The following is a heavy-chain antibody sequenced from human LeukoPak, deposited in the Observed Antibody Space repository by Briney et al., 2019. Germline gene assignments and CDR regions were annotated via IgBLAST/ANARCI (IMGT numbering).Heavy chain of an antibody. Sequence: ASVKVSCKVSGYTLTELSMHWVRQAPGKGLEWMGGFDPEDGETIYAQKFQGRVTMTEDTSTDTAYMELSSLRSEDTAVYYCARDNYPDYYDSSGHFFDYWGQGTLVTVSS. CDR2: FDPEDGET. CDR1: GYTLTELS. V-gene: IGHV1-24*01. J-gene: IGHJ4*02. CDR3: ARDNYPDYYDSSGHFFDY. D-gene: IGHD3-22*01.